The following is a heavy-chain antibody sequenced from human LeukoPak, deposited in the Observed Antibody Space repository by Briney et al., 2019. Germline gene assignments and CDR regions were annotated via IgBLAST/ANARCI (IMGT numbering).Heavy chain of an antibody. D-gene: IGHD5-18*01. J-gene: IGHJ6*03. CDR1: GFTFSSYE. Sequence: PGGSLRLSCAASGFTFSSYEMNWVRQALGKGLEWVSYISSSGSTIYYADSVKGRFTISRDNAKNSLYLQMSSLRAEDTAVYYRAPREIQPRDYYMDVWGKGTTVTVSS. CDR2: ISSSGSTI. CDR3: APREIQPRDYYMDV. V-gene: IGHV3-48*03.